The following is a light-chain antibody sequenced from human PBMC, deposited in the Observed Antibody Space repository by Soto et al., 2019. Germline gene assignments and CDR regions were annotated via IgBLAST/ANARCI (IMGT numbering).Light chain of an antibody. CDR1: QNIGNW. CDR2: DAS. J-gene: IGKJ4*01. V-gene: IGKV1-5*01. CDR3: QQTYRTPRT. Sequence: DIQMTQSPSTLSASVGDRVTITCLASQNIGNWLAWYQQKPGKAPKFLIYDASSLHSGVPSRFSGSGSGTDFTLTISSLQPEDFATYSCQQTYRTPRTFGGGTKVDIK.